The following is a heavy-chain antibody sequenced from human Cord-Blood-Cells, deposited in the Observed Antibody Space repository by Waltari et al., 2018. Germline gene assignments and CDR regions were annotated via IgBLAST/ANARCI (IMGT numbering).Heavy chain of an antibody. CDR1: GFTFSSYS. D-gene: IGHD3-22*01. V-gene: IGHV3-21*01. CDR2: ISSSS. CDR3: AREIYIDTTYYYDSSGYPLYYYYYGMDV. J-gene: IGHJ6*02. Sequence: EVQLVESGGGLVKPGGSLRLSCAASGFTFSSYSMNWVRQAPGKGLEWVSYISSSSNNADSEKGRITNSRDNAKNSLYLQMNSLRAEDTAVYYCAREIYIDTTYYYDSSGYPLYYYYYGMDVWGQGTTVTVSS.